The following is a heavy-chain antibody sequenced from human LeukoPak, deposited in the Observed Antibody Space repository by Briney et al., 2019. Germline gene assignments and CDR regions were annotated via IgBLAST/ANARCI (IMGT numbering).Heavy chain of an antibody. CDR2: IIPILGIA. Sequence: GASVKVSCKASGGTFSSHAISWARQAPGQGLEWMGRIIPILGIANYAQKLQGRVTMTTDTSTSTAYMELRSLRSDDTAVYYCARDLPIVVVPAAMDYYYYGMDVWGQGTTVTVSS. D-gene: IGHD2-2*01. CDR1: GGTFSSHA. V-gene: IGHV1-69*04. CDR3: ARDLPIVVVPAAMDYYYYGMDV. J-gene: IGHJ6*02.